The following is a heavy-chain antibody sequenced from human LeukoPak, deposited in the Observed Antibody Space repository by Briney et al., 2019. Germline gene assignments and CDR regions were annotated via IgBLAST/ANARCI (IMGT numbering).Heavy chain of an antibody. D-gene: IGHD2-2*01. CDR1: GGSISNSHYY. CDR2: IYYSGST. Sequence: PSETLSLTCTVSGGSISNSHYYWGWIRQPPGKGLEWIGNIYYSGSTYYNSSLKSRVTISVDTSKNRFSLKLRSVTAADTAVYYCARYCSSTSWYRDAFDIWGQGTMVTVSS. CDR3: ARYCSSTSWYRDAFDI. V-gene: IGHV4-39*01. J-gene: IGHJ3*02.